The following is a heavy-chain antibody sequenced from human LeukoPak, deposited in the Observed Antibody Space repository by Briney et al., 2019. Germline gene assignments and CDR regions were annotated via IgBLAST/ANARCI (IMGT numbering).Heavy chain of an antibody. Sequence: SETLSLTCTVSGGSISSYYWSWIRQPPGKGLEWIGYIYYSGSTNYNPSLKSRVTISVDTSKNQFSLKLSSVTAADTAVYYCVVVPAAASSWVDYWGQGTLVTVSS. V-gene: IGHV4-59*01. CDR1: GGSISSYY. J-gene: IGHJ4*02. CDR3: VVVPAAASSWVDY. CDR2: IYYSGST. D-gene: IGHD2-2*01.